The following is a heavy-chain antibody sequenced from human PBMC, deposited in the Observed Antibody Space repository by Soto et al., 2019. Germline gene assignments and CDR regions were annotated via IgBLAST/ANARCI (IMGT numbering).Heavy chain of an antibody. D-gene: IGHD2-15*01. CDR1: GGSISSGGYS. V-gene: IGHV4-30-2*01. Sequence: PSETLSLTCAVSGGSISSGGYSWSWIRQPPGKGLEWIGYIDHSGSTYYNPSLKSRVTISVDRSKNQFSLKLSSVTAADTAVYYCAGARKIIYCSGGSCPVQWLDPWGQGTLVTVSS. CDR3: AGARKIIYCSGGSCPVQWLDP. J-gene: IGHJ5*02. CDR2: IDHSGST.